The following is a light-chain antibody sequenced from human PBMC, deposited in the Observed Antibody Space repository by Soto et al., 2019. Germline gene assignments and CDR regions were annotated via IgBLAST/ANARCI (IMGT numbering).Light chain of an antibody. CDR1: QSIRSN. V-gene: IGKV3-15*01. Sequence: EVVMTQSPATLSVSPGERATLSCRASQSIRSNLAWYQQKPGQAPRLLIYGASTRATGIPARFSGSGSGTEFTLTISSPQSEDFALYYCQQYDNWPPYTFGQGTNLEIK. CDR2: GAS. CDR3: QQYDNWPPYT. J-gene: IGKJ2*01.